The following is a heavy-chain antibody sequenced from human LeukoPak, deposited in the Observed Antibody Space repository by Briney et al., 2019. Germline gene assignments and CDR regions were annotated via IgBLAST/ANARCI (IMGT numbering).Heavy chain of an antibody. V-gene: IGHV4-4*07. J-gene: IGHJ5*02. CDR2: IYTSGST. Sequence: SETLSLTCTVSGGSISSYYWSWIRQPAGKGLEWIGRIYTSGSTNYNPSLKSRVTMSVDTSNNQFSLKLNSVTAADTAVYYCARLGQQLVWNWFDPWGQGTLVTVSS. D-gene: IGHD6-13*01. CDR3: ARLGQQLVWNWFDP. CDR1: GGSISSYY.